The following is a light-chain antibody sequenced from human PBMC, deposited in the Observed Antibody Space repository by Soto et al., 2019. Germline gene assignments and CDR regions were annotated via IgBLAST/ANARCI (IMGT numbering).Light chain of an antibody. Sequence: QPVLTQSSSASASLGSSVKLTCTLSSGHSHYIIAWHQQQPGKAPRYLMKLEGGGKYSKGSGAPDRFSGSSSGADRYLTMSNLQFEDEADYYCETSDSSLGVFGGGTKLTVL. CDR3: ETSDSSLGV. V-gene: IGLV4-60*02. J-gene: IGLJ3*02. CDR1: SGHSHYI. CDR2: LEGGGKY.